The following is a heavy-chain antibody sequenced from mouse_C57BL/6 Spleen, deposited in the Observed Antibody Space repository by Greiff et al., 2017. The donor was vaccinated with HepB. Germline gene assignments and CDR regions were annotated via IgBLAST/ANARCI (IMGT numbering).Heavy chain of an antibody. D-gene: IGHD1-1*02. CDR1: GYAFSSSW. CDR2: IYPGDGDT. Sequence: VQLQQSGPELVKPGASVKISCKASGYAFSSSWMNWVKQRPGKGLEWIGRIYPGDGDTNYNGKFKGKATLTADKSSSTAYMQLSSLTSEDSAVYLCARKVDHYAPYAMDYWGQGTSVTVSS. J-gene: IGHJ4*01. V-gene: IGHV1-82*01. CDR3: ARKVDHYAPYAMDY.